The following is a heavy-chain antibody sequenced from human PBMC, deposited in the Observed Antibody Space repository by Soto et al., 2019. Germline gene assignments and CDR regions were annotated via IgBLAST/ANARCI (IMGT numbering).Heavy chain of an antibody. D-gene: IGHD3-3*01. Sequence: PSETLSLTCTVSGDSVSSVGFHWAWLRRAPGKGLEWIGYIYNRGSTYYRTSLESRMHMSLDETRNHYTLRLTSVTAADTAVYFCARAPVGLDAISYFDYWGQGKLVTVSS. CDR2: IYNRGST. CDR1: GDSVSSVGFH. V-gene: IGHV4-30-4*01. CDR3: ARAPVGLDAISYFDY. J-gene: IGHJ4*02.